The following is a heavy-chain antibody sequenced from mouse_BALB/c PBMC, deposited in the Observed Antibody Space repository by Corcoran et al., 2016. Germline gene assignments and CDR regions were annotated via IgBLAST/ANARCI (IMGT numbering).Heavy chain of an antibody. Sequence: QIQLVQSGPELKNPGATVKIYCKASGYTFTNYSINSVKQGPGQGLKGEGWINTYTGEPTYADDFKGRFAFSLESSASTAYLQINNLKNEDMATYFCASTMSKGWYFDVWGAGTTVTVSS. CDR3: ASTMSKGWYFDV. CDR2: INTYTGEP. D-gene: IGHD2-4*01. V-gene: IGHV9-1*02. CDR1: GYTFTNYS. J-gene: IGHJ1*01.